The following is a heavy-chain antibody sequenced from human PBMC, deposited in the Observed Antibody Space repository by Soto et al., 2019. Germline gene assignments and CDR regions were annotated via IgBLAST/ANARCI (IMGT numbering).Heavy chain of an antibody. CDR3: ETGGGRFNYGMDV. D-gene: IGHD3-10*01. V-gene: IGHV4-59*01. J-gene: IGHJ6*02. CDR2: IYYSAYT. CDR1: GGSIRSYY. Sequence: QVQLQESGPGLVKPSETLSLTCTVSGGSIRSYYWSWIRQPPGKRLEWIGYIYYSAYTNYQPSLKGSVAMSLDTSKTQLALKLSSVTSADTAVYYCETGGGRFNYGMDVCGQGTTVTVSS.